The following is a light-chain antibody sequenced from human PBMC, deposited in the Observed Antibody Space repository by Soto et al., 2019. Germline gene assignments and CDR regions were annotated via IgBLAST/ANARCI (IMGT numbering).Light chain of an antibody. CDR1: TSNIGSRT. J-gene: IGLJ2*01. V-gene: IGLV1-44*01. Sequence: QSVLTQPTSVSGTPGQRVTISCSGSTSNIGSRTVNWYQQLPGTAPKVLIYSNNQRPSGVPDRFSGSKSGTSGSLAISGLQSEDEADYYCAAWDDTLNGWVFGGGTKVTVL. CDR3: AAWDDTLNGWV. CDR2: SNN.